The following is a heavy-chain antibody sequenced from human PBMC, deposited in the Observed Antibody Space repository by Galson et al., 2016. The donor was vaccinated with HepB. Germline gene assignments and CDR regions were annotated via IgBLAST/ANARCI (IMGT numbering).Heavy chain of an antibody. Sequence: SETLSLTCTVSGGSVISGTDYWSWIRQPPGKGLELIGYIYYSGSTIYNPSLKSRVTISVDTSKNQFSLKLSSVTTADTAVYYCARVPAPRSSWYVDHWGQGTLITVSS. CDR2: IYYSGST. J-gene: IGHJ4*02. CDR1: GGSVISGTDY. CDR3: ARVPAPRSSWYVDH. D-gene: IGHD6-13*01. V-gene: IGHV4-61*01.